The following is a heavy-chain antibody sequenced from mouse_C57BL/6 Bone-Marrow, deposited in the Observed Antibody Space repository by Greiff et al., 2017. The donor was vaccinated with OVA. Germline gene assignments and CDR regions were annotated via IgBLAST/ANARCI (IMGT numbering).Heavy chain of an antibody. Sequence: EVKLMESGAELVRPGASVKLSCTASGFNIKDDYMHWVKQRPEQGLEWIGWIDPENGDTEYASKFQGKATITADTSSNTAYLQLSSLTSEDSAVYFCARTFYYSNYVYWYFDVWGTGTTVTVSS. CDR3: ARTFYYSNYVYWYFDV. D-gene: IGHD2-5*01. J-gene: IGHJ1*03. V-gene: IGHV14-4*01. CDR1: GFNIKDDY. CDR2: IDPENGDT.